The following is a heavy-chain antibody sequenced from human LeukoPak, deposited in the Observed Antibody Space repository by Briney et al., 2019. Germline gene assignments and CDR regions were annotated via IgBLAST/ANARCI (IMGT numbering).Heavy chain of an antibody. J-gene: IGHJ4*02. D-gene: IGHD6-6*01. CDR1: GFTFGSYA. CDR2: ISYSGVST. Sequence: PGGSLRLSCATSGFTFGSYAMNWVRQAPGERLEWVSGISYSGVSTYYGDSVKGRFTISRDNAENTLYLQMDSLRAEDTAVYYCARSNYSSSYFDYWGQGTLVTVSS. CDR3: ARSNYSSSYFDY. V-gene: IGHV3-23*01.